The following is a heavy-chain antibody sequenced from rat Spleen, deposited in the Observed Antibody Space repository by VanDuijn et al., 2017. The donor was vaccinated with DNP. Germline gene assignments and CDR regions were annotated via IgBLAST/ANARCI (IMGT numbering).Heavy chain of an antibody. Sequence: QVQLKESGPDLVQPSQTLSLTCTISGFSLTSYNINWVRQPPGRGLEWIATISTGGRTYYNSALQSRLSISRDTSKSQVFLKMNSLQTEDTAIYFCTSEGGSGWFAFWGQGTLVTVSS. J-gene: IGHJ3*01. D-gene: IGHD1-11*01. CDR2: ISTGGRT. V-gene: IGHV2S12*01. CDR1: GFSLTSYN. CDR3: TSEGGSGWFAF.